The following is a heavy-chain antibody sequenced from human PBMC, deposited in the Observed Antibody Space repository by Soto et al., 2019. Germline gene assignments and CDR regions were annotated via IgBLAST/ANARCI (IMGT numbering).Heavy chain of an antibody. V-gene: IGHV1-69*01. CDR1: GGTFDHAA. J-gene: IGHJ4*02. CDR3: ARQIFAADS. CDR2: INPMFNST. Sequence: QVQLVQSGAEVKKPGSSVKVSCEAPGGTFDHAAITWVRQAPGQGLEWMGGINPMFNSTHYAQKFQGRVTITAAAATSTAFMELRRLRSEDTAVYYCARQIFAADSWGQGTLLIVSS. D-gene: IGHD3-9*01.